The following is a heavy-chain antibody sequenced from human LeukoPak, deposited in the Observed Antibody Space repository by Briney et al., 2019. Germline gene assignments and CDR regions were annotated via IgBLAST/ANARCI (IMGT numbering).Heavy chain of an antibody. Sequence: SETLSLTCSVSGGSISSSYWSWVRQTPGKGLEWIGYIFYRGNTKYNPSLSSRVTISIDTSKTQFSLNLRSVTAADKAVYYCARHPSAMTGFDPWGQGILVTVSS. D-gene: IGHD2-2*01. CDR2: IFYRGNT. CDR1: GGSISSSY. J-gene: IGHJ5*02. CDR3: ARHPSAMTGFDP. V-gene: IGHV4-59*08.